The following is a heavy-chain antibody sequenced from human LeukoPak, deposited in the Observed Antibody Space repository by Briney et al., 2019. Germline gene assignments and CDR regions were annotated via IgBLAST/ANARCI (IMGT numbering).Heavy chain of an antibody. D-gene: IGHD3-10*01. Sequence: SETLSLTCTVSGGSISSYYWSRIRQPAGKGLEWIGRIYTSGSTNYNPSLESRVTTSLDTSKNQFSLDLSSVTAADTAVYYCARDRVSGWFGETLTADGMDVWGQGTTVTVSS. CDR2: IYTSGST. CDR1: GGSISSYY. V-gene: IGHV4-4*07. CDR3: ARDRVSGWFGETLTADGMDV. J-gene: IGHJ6*01.